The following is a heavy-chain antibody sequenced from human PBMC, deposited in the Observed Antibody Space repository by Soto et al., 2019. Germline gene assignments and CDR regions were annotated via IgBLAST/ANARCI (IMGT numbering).Heavy chain of an antibody. V-gene: IGHV3-21*01. J-gene: IGHJ6*02. D-gene: IGHD2-15*01. CDR1: GFTFSSYS. CDR3: ARDLWVGYCSGGSCSLTPDYYYYYGMDV. CDR2: ISSSSYI. Sequence: PGGSLRLSCAASGFTFSSYSMNWVRQAPGKGLEWVSSISSSSYIYYADSVKGRFTISRDNAKNSLYLQMNSLRAEDTAVYYCARDLWVGYCSGGSCSLTPDYYYYYGMDVWGQGTTVTVSS.